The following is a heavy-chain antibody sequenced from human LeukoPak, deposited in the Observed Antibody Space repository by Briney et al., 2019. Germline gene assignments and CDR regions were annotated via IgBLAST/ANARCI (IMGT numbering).Heavy chain of an antibody. CDR1: GFTFSSYA. J-gene: IGHJ4*02. V-gene: IGHV3-23*01. CDR2: ISGSGGST. Sequence: PGGSLRLSCAASGFTFSSYAMSWVRQAPGKGLEWVSAISGSGGSTYYADSVKGRFTISRDNAKNSLDLQMNSLRAEDTAVYFCARRDYYFDYWGQGILVTVSS. CDR3: ARRDYYFDY.